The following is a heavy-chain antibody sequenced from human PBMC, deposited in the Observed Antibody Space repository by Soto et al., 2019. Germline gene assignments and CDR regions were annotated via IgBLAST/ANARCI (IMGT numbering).Heavy chain of an antibody. Sequence: GGSLRLSCAASGFNFNEYQIHWVRQAPGEGLEWVSGISPGLSFIYYADSVRGRFTISRDNSNKSVFLQLNSLRADDTAVYYCAQQNRAFDSWGQGTLVTVSS. CDR1: GFNFNEYQ. CDR3: AQQNRAFDS. CDR2: ISPGLSFI. V-gene: IGHV3-21*04. J-gene: IGHJ4*01.